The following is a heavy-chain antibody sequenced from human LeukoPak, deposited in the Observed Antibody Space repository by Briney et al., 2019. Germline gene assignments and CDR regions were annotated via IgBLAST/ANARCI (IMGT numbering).Heavy chain of an antibody. CDR2: IYFSGNT. V-gene: IGHV4-4*07. CDR3: ARGRGSVSGYDAFDI. CDR1: GGSISSYY. D-gene: IGHD5/OR15-5a*01. Sequence: SETLSLTCTVSGGSISSYYWSWIRQPAGKGLEWIGRIYFSGNTNYNPSLKSLVTMSVDTSKNQFSLRLSSVTAADTAVYYCARGRGSVSGYDAFDIWGQGTMVTVSS. J-gene: IGHJ3*02.